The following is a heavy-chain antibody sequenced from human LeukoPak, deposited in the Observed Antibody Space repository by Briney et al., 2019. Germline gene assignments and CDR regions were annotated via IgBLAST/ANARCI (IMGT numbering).Heavy chain of an antibody. V-gene: IGHV3-21*01. CDR2: ISSSSSYI. J-gene: IGHJ4*02. CDR1: GFTFSSYS. CDR3: ARAPRYYFDY. Sequence: GGSLRLSCAASGFTFSSYSMNWVRQAPGKGLEWVSSISSSSSYIYYADSVRGRLTISRDNAKNSLYLQMNSLRAEDTAVYYCARAPRYYFDYWGQGTLVTVSS.